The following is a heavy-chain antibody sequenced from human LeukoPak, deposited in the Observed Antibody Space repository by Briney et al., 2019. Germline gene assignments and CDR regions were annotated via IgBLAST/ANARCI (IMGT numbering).Heavy chain of an antibody. CDR2: ISYDGSNK. CDR1: GSTFSSYA. Sequence: RGSLRLSCAASGSTFSSYAMHWVRQAPGKGLEWVAVISYDGSNKYYADSVKGRFTISRDNSKNTLYLQMNSLRAEGTAVYYCARVDCSSTSCYSRDWFDPWGQGTLVTVSS. D-gene: IGHD2-2*01. CDR3: ARVDCSSTSCYSRDWFDP. V-gene: IGHV3-30-3*01. J-gene: IGHJ5*02.